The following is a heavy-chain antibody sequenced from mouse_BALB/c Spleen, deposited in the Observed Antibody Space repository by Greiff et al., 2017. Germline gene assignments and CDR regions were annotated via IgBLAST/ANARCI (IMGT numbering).Heavy chain of an antibody. V-gene: IGHV2-6-7*01. D-gene: IGHD1-1*01. CDR1: GFSLTGYG. CDR3: ARDHYGSSFPWFAY. J-gene: IGHJ3*01. CDR2: IWGDGST. Sequence: QVQLKESGPGLVAPSQSLSITCTVSGFSLTGYGVNWVRQPPGKGLEWLGMIWGDGSTYYNSALKSRLSISKDNSKSQVFLKMNSLQTDDTAMYYCARDHYGSSFPWFAYWGQGTLVTVSA.